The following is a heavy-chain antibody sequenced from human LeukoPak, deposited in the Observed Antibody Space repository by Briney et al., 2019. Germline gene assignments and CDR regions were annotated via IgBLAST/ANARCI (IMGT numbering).Heavy chain of an antibody. CDR3: ARAHIVVVPAAMWSYYYYYGMDV. CDR1: GGSFSGYY. D-gene: IGHD2-2*01. J-gene: IGHJ6*02. CDR2: INHSGST. Sequence: SETLSLTCAVYGGSFSGYYWSWIRQPPGKGLEWIGEINHSGSTNYNPSLESRVTISVDTSKNQFSLKLSSVTAADTAVYYCARAHIVVVPAAMWSYYYYYGMDVWGQGTTVTVSS. V-gene: IGHV4-34*01.